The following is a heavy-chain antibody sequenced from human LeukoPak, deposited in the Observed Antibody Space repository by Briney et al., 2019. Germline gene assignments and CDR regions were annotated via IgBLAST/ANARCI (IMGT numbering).Heavy chain of an antibody. CDR2: IKQRGSEK. J-gene: IGHJ4*02. CDR3: ARLVVPPGNRGWYYEH. D-gene: IGHD2-2*01. Sequence: GGSLRLSCGASGFIFSKYWVAWVRQCPGGGAEWGANIKQRGSEKYYVDSVRGRFTISRDNAKNSLDLQMNSLRVEDTAIYYCARLVVPPGNRGWYYEHWGQGTLVTVSS. V-gene: IGHV3-7*03. CDR1: GFIFSKYW.